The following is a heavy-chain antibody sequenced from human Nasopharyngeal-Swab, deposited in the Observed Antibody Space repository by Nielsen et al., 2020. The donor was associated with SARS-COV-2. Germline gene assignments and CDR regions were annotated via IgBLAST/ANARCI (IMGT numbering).Heavy chain of an antibody. V-gene: IGHV3-30*18. D-gene: IGHD5-12*01. CDR1: GFTFSRYG. CDR3: AKDQGGGYSGYDRFDY. CDR2: ISFDGGHK. Sequence: GESLKISCATSGFTFSRYGMHWVRQAPGKGLEWVAVISFDGGHKYFAESVKGRFTISRDNSKNTLYLQMNSLRAEDTAVYYCAKDQGGGYSGYDRFDYWGQGTLVTVSS. J-gene: IGHJ4*02.